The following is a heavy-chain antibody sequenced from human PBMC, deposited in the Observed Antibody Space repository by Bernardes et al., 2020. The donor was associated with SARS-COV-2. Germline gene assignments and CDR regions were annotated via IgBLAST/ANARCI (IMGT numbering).Heavy chain of an antibody. J-gene: IGHJ5*02. V-gene: IGHV4-59*08. CDR1: GASIHNYY. D-gene: IGHD3-16*01. CDR3: ARRIGGLGWFDP. Sequence: SETLSLTCTVSGASIHNYYWTWIRQPPGKGLEWIGHFDYTDTTTYNPSLYNPSLKSRVTISVDMSKNQFSLKLSSVTAADTAVYYCARRIGGLGWFDPWGQGTLVTVSS. CDR2: FDYTDTT.